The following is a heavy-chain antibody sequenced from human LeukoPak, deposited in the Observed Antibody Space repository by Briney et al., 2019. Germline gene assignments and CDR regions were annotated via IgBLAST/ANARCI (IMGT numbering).Heavy chain of an antibody. CDR2: ISSDGSDE. V-gene: IGHV3-33*05. D-gene: IGHD6-19*01. Sequence: PGRSLRLSCAASGFTFSSYGMHWVRQASGKGLQWVALISSDGSDESYADSVRGRFTISRDNAKNSLYLQMNSLRAEDTAVYYCARGEQWLAPVGYYYGMDVWGQGTTVTVSS. CDR1: GFTFSSYG. CDR3: ARGEQWLAPVGYYYGMDV. J-gene: IGHJ6*02.